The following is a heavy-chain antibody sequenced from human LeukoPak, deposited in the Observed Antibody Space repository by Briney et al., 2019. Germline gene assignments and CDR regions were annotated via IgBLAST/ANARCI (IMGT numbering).Heavy chain of an antibody. CDR3: AREVMGDPGYFHL. V-gene: IGHV3-74*01. CDR2: INSDGSTT. Sequence: GGSRRLSCAVSGFTLGSYWTHWVRQAPGRVLVWVSRINSDGSTTNYAATVEGRFTISRDNAKNTLYLQMNSLRAEDTAVYYCAREVMGDPGYFHLWGRGTLVTVSS. D-gene: IGHD3-16*01. CDR1: GFTLGSYW. J-gene: IGHJ2*01.